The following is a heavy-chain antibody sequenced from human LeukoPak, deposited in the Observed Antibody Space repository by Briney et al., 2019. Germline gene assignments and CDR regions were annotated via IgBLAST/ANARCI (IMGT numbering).Heavy chain of an antibody. Sequence: SETLSLTCALYGGSFSDHYWSWIRQPPGKGLEWIGEIDHRGSTHYNASLMSRVTMSIDTSNNHFPLKLRSVTAADTAVYYCARRTPQMTTNEYALDIWGQGTMVTVSS. D-gene: IGHD5-24*01. CDR1: GGSFSDHY. CDR2: IDHRGST. J-gene: IGHJ3*02. V-gene: IGHV4-34*01. CDR3: ARRTPQMTTNEYALDI.